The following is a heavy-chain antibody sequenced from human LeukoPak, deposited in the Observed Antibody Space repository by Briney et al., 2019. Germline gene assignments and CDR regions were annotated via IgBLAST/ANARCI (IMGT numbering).Heavy chain of an antibody. V-gene: IGHV3-23*01. J-gene: IGHJ4*02. CDR3: AKAAGYDFWSGSMPFDY. D-gene: IGHD3-3*01. CDR1: GFTFSSYS. Sequence: PGGSLRLSCAASGFTFSSYSMNWVRQAPGKGLEWVSAISGSGGSTYYADSVKGRFTISRDNSKNTLYLQMNSLRAEDTAVYYCAKAAGYDFWSGSMPFDYWGQGTLVTVSS. CDR2: ISGSGGST.